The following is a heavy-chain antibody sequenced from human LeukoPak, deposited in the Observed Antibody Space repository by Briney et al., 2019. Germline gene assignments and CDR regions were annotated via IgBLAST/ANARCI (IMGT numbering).Heavy chain of an antibody. D-gene: IGHD4-17*01. Sequence: SETLSLTCTVSGGSISSYYWSWIRQPPGKGLEWIGYIYYSGSTNYNPSLKSRVTISVDTSKNQFSLKLSSVTAADTAVYYCARAVGERSLDYWGQGTLVTVSS. J-gene: IGHJ4*02. CDR2: IYYSGST. V-gene: IGHV4-59*01. CDR1: GGSISSYY. CDR3: ARAVGERSLDY.